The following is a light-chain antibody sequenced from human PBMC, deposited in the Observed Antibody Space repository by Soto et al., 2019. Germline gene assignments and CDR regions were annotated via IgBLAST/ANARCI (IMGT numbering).Light chain of an antibody. CDR3: QPRYSPPRP. J-gene: IGKJ1*01. V-gene: IGKV3-20*01. CDR1: QSVSSSY. Sequence: ESVLTQSRGTLSLSPGERATLSCRASQSVSSSYLAWYQQKPGQAPRLLIYGASSRATGIPDRFSGSGSGTDFTLTISSLQPEDFATYYCQPRYSPPRPFGQGTKVDIK. CDR2: GAS.